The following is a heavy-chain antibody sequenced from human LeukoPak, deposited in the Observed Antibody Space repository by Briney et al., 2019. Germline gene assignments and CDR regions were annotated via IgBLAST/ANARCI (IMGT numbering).Heavy chain of an antibody. Sequence: SEALSLTCAVSGGSISSSSYYWGWIRQPPGKGLEWIGSMYYSGSTYYNPSLKSRVTISVDTSKNQFSLKLSSVTAADTALYYCARHSSLRTFDYWGQGTLVTVSS. D-gene: IGHD1-1*01. CDR1: GGSISSSSYY. CDR3: ARHSSLRTFDY. CDR2: MYYSGST. V-gene: IGHV4-39*01. J-gene: IGHJ4*02.